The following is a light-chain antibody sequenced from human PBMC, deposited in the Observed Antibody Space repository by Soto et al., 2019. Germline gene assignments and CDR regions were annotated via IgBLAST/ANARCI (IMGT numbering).Light chain of an antibody. Sequence: QSVLIQPASVSGSPGQSITISCAGSSSDGGGVKYVCLYQQLPRTAPRITRSEFPIPPPGLSTRLSCSKSANAASLPLSGLQPAHAADSYCTSYTTSGTLYVFGPGTKVNVL. CDR3: TSYTTSGTLYV. V-gene: IGLV2-14*01. CDR2: EFP. CDR1: SSDGGGVKY. J-gene: IGLJ1*01.